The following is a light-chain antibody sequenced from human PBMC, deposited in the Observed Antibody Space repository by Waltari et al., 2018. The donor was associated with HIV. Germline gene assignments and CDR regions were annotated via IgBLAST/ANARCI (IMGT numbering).Light chain of an antibody. J-gene: IGLJ2*01. CDR2: DAS. CDR1: NIGSKS. CDR3: QVWDSSTDHVV. V-gene: IGLV3-21*02. Sequence: APGQTARITCGGNNIGSKSVHWYQQRPGQAPVLVVYDASDRPSGIPERFSGSKSGNTATLTFSRVEAGDEADYYCQVWDSSTDHVVFGGGTKLTVL.